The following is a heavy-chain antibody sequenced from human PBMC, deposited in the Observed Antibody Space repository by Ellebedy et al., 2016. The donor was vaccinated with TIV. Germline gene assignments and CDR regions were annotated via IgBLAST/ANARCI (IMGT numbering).Heavy chain of an antibody. CDR1: CGVSLSGYQ. V-gene: IGHV4-34*01. Sequence: MPGGSLRLSCAVYCGVSLSGYQWSWIRLSPEKGLEWIGEINDYGTTNYNPSLKGRVTISVDTSTNQFSLKMTSVTTADTAIYYCARCYTGSNWFDPWGQGTLVTVSS. D-gene: IGHD3-10*01. CDR3: ARCYTGSNWFDP. J-gene: IGHJ5*02. CDR2: INDYGTT.